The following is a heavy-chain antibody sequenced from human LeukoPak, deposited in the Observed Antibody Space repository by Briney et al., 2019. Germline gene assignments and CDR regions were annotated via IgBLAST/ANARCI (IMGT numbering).Heavy chain of an antibody. CDR1: GFTFSTYG. V-gene: IGHV3-30*02. Sequence: PGGSLRLSCAASGFTFSTYGIDWVRQAPGKGLEWVSFIRYDGSNKYYADSVKGRFAISRDNSKNTLYLQMDTLRAEDTAVYYCASQPRIAAAGPVDYWGQGTLVTVSS. D-gene: IGHD6-13*01. CDR3: ASQPRIAAAGPVDY. J-gene: IGHJ4*02. CDR2: IRYDGSNK.